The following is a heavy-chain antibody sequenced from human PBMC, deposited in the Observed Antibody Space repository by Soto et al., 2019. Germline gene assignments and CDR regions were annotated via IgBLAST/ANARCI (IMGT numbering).Heavy chain of an antibody. D-gene: IGHD6-13*01. Sequence: HPGGSLRLSCAASGFTFSSYAMTWVRQAPGKGLEWVSSISGTGGSTYSADSVKGRFTISRDNSKNTLYLQMNSLRAEDTAVYYCAAAWSSSLLFQSWGQGTLVTVSS. V-gene: IGHV3-23*01. CDR1: GFTFSSYA. J-gene: IGHJ5*02. CDR3: AAAWSSSLLFQS. CDR2: ISGTGGST.